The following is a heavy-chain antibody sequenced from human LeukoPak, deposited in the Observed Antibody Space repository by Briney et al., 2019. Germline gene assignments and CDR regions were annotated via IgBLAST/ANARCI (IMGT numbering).Heavy chain of an antibody. Sequence: GGSLRLSCSASGFTFSSYAMHWVRQAPGKGLEYVSAISSNGGTTYYADSVKGRFTISRDNSKNTLYLQMSSLRAEDTALYYCVKGGVVTTRPFDYWGQGTLVTVSS. CDR2: ISSNGGTT. CDR3: VKGGVVTTRPFDY. V-gene: IGHV3-64D*06. CDR1: GFTFSSYA. D-gene: IGHD4-11*01. J-gene: IGHJ4*02.